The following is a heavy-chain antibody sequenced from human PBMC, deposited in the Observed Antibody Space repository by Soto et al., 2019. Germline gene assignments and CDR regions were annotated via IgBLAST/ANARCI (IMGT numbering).Heavy chain of an antibody. CDR1: GGTFSSYA. D-gene: IGHD3-3*01. J-gene: IGHJ4*02. CDR2: IIPIFGTA. CDR3: ARTIKIFGVVIKYFDY. V-gene: IGHV1-69*13. Sequence: SVKVSCKASGGTFSSYAISWVRQAPGQGLEWMGGIIPIFGTANYAQKFQGRVTITADESTSTAYMELSSLRSEDTAVYYCARTIKIFGVVIKYFDYWGQGTLVTVSS.